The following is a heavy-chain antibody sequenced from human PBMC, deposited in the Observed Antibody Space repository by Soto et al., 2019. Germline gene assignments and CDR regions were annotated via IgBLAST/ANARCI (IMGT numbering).Heavy chain of an antibody. V-gene: IGHV3-23*01. J-gene: IGHJ2*01. Sequence: EVQLLESGGGLVQPGGSLRLSCAASGFTFSSYAMSWVRQAPGEGLEWVSGISGSGAGTYYAESVKGRFTISRENSENTLYLQMNSLRAEDTAVYYCARDKGQGDYDFWSGYGANWYFDLWGRGTLVTVSS. CDR1: GFTFSSYA. CDR2: ISGSGAGT. CDR3: ARDKGQGDYDFWSGYGANWYFDL. D-gene: IGHD3-3*01.